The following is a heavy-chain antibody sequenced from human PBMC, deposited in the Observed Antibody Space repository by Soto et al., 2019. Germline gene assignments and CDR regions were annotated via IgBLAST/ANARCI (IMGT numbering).Heavy chain of an antibody. CDR2: LHSGGDT. Sequence: GSLRLSCVASGIPVSSNYMTWVRQAPGKGLEWVSVLHSGGDTYYANSVKGRFTTSRHDSTNTLYLQMNSLTPEDTAVYYCARDGPYYYASRMDVWGQGTTVTVSS. V-gene: IGHV3-53*04. CDR3: ARDGPYYYASRMDV. J-gene: IGHJ6*02. CDR1: GIPVSSNY. D-gene: IGHD3-10*01.